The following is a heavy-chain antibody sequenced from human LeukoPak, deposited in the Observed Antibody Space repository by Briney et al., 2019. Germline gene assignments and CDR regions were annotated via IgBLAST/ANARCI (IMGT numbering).Heavy chain of an antibody. V-gene: IGHV3-23*01. D-gene: IGHD4-11*01. CDR1: GFSFSSHE. J-gene: IGHJ3*02. Sequence: PGGSLRLSCAASGFSFSSHEMNWVRQAPGKGLEWVSYISNRGDTTYYADSAKGRFAISRDNSKNTLYLQISSLRAEDTAIYYCTRHQYDAFEIWGQGTMVTVSS. CDR3: TRHQYDAFEI. CDR2: ISNRGDTT.